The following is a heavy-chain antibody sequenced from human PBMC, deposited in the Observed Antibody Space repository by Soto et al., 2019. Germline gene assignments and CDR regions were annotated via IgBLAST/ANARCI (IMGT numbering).Heavy chain of an antibody. V-gene: IGHV4-59*01. D-gene: IGHD2-15*01. CDR3: ARMVAANWFDP. CDR1: GGSISSYY. CDR2: IYYSGST. J-gene: IGHJ5*02. Sequence: SETLYLTCSVSGGSISSYYWSWIRQPPGKGLEWIGYIYYSGSTNYNPSLKSRVTISVDTSKNQFSLKLSSVTAADTAVYYCARMVAANWFDPWGQGTLVTVSS.